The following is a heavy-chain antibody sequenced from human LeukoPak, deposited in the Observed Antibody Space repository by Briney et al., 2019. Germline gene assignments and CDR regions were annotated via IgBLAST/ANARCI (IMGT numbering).Heavy chain of an antibody. D-gene: IGHD5-24*01. CDR2: IGIDSGNT. Sequence: PGGSLRLSCAASGFTSSDYSMNWVRQAPGKGLEWISYIGIDSGNTNYADSVKGRFTISGDKAKNSLYLQMNSLRVEDTAVYYCARDYKYAFDNWGRGTQVTVSS. CDR1: GFTSSDYS. CDR3: ARDYKYAFDN. J-gene: IGHJ4*02. V-gene: IGHV3-48*01.